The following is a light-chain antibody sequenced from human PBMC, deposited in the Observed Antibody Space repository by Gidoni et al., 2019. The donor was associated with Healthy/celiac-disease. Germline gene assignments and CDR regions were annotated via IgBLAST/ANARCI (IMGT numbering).Light chain of an antibody. V-gene: IGLV2-14*01. Sequence: QSALTQPASVSGSPGQSITISCTGTSSDVGGYNYVSWYQQRPGKAPKLMFYEVSNRPSGVSNRCSGAKSGNTASLTISGLQAEDEADYYCSSYTSSSTLVVFVGGTKLTVL. CDR2: EVS. CDR1: SSDVGGYNY. CDR3: SSYTSSSTLVV. J-gene: IGLJ2*01.